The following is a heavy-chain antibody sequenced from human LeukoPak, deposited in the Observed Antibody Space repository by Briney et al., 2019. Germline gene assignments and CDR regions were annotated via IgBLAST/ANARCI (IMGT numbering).Heavy chain of an antibody. CDR3: ARDRYYYDSSGYYRFDY. J-gene: IGHJ4*02. CDR1: GGSISSYY. D-gene: IGHD3-22*01. V-gene: IGHV4-4*07. Sequence: RSSETLSLTCTVFGGSISSYYWSWIRQPAGKGLEWIGRIYTSGSTNYNPSLKSRVTMSVDTSKNQFSLKLSSVTAADTAVYYCARDRYYYDSSGYYRFDYWGQGTLVTVSS. CDR2: IYTSGST.